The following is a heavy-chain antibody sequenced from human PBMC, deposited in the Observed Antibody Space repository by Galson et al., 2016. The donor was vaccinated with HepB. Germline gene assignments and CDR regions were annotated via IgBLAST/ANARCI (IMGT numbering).Heavy chain of an antibody. CDR1: GFTFSSYA. Sequence: SLRLSCAASGFTFSSYAMHWVRQAPGKGLEWVAVISYDGSNKFYADSVKGRFTISRDNSKNTLYLQMNSLRAEDTAVYYCARDMSYYGSGNPYYYYGMDVWGQGTTVTVSS. J-gene: IGHJ6*02. CDR2: ISYDGSNK. CDR3: ARDMSYYGSGNPYYYYGMDV. V-gene: IGHV3-30-3*01. D-gene: IGHD3-10*01.